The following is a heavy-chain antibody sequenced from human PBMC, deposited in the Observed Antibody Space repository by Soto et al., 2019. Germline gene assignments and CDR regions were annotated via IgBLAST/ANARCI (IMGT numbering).Heavy chain of an antibody. V-gene: IGHV2-5*02. CDR3: ARLKGGSYFDY. CDR2: IYWDADK. J-gene: IGHJ4*02. CDR1: GLSLSTNGVG. D-gene: IGHD3-16*01. Sequence: QITLKESGPTLVKPTQTLTLTCTFSGLSLSTNGVGVGWIRQPPGKALEWLALIYWDADKRYSPSLKSRLTTTKDTSKNQVVLTLTNMDPVDTATYYCARLKGGSYFDYWGQGTLVTVSS.